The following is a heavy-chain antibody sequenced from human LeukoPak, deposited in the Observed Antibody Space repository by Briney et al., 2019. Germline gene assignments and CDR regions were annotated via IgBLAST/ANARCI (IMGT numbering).Heavy chain of an antibody. D-gene: IGHD5-24*01. CDR1: GFTFSSYS. J-gene: IGHJ4*02. CDR3: AREGGDGYNLYYFDY. CDR2: ISSSSSYI. Sequence: GGSLRLSCAASGFTFSSYSMNWVRQAPGKGLEWVSSISSSSSYIYYADSVKGRFTISRDNAKNSLYLQMNSLRAEDTAVYYCAREGGDGYNLYYFDYWGQGTLVTVSS. V-gene: IGHV3-21*01.